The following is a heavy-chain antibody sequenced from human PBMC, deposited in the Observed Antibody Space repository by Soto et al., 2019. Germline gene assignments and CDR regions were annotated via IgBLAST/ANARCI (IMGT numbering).Heavy chain of an antibody. CDR1: GYSFTSYW. J-gene: IGHJ6*02. CDR2: IYPGDSDT. CDR3: ARQGDGSPRSYGMDV. Sequence: GEPLKISCKGSGYSFTSYWIGWVRQMPGKGLEWMGIIYPGDSDTRYSPSFQGQVTISADKSISTAYLQWSSLKASDTAMYYCARQGDGSPRSYGMDVWGQGTTVTVSS. V-gene: IGHV5-51*01. D-gene: IGHD2-21*01.